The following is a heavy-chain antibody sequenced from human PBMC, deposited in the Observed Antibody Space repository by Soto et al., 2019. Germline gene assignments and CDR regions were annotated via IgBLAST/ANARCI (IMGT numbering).Heavy chain of an antibody. CDR3: VRHLEQCMGGSCYSFDY. Sequence: SETLSLTCTVSGGSVSNNNYLWAWIRQPPGKGLEWIGSIYYSGSTYYNPSLKSRATMSVDTSKNQFSLKLNSVTAADTAVYYCVRHLEQCMGGSCYSFDYGGQEPLFPVS. D-gene: IGHD2-15*01. CDR2: IYYSGST. V-gene: IGHV4-39*01. CDR1: GGSVSNNNYL. J-gene: IGHJ4*02.